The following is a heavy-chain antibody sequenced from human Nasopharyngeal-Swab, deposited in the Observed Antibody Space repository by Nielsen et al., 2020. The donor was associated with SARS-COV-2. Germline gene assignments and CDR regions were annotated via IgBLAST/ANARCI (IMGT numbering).Heavy chain of an antibody. CDR2: ISHHGGNK. CDR3: ARGSIAAAGNWYFDL. D-gene: IGHD6-13*01. V-gene: IGHV3-30*14. Sequence: GGSLRLSCAASGFTFSNYALHWVRQAPGKGLEWVAVISHHGGNKYYADSVKGRFTISRDNSKNTLYLQMGSLRAEDMAVYYCARGSIAAAGNWYFDLWGRGTLVTVSS. J-gene: IGHJ2*01. CDR1: GFTFSNYA.